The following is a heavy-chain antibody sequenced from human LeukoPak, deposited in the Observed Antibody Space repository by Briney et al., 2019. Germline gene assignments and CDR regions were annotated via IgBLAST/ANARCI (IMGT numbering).Heavy chain of an antibody. J-gene: IGHJ6*02. Sequence: PGGSLRLSCAASGFTFSSYAMSWVRQAPGKGLEWVSAISGSGGSTYYADSVKGRFTISRDNSKNTLYLQMSSLRAEDTAVYYCASIGYCSGGSCSNYYYYGMDVWGQGTTVTVSS. CDR2: ISGSGGST. D-gene: IGHD2-15*01. CDR3: ASIGYCSGGSCSNYYYYGMDV. V-gene: IGHV3-23*01. CDR1: GFTFSSYA.